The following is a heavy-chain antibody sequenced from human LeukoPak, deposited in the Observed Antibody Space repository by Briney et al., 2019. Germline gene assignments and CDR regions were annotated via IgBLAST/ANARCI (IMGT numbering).Heavy chain of an antibody. Sequence: SETLSLTCTVSGGSISSYYWSWIRQPPGKGLEWIGYIYHTGNIKYNPSLNSRVTISIDTSKNQFSLKLSSVTAADTAVYCCARFGSGWWYNDYWGQGTLVTVSS. J-gene: IGHJ4*02. CDR3: ARFGSGWWYNDY. D-gene: IGHD6-19*01. CDR1: GGSISSYY. V-gene: IGHV4-59*01. CDR2: IYHTGNI.